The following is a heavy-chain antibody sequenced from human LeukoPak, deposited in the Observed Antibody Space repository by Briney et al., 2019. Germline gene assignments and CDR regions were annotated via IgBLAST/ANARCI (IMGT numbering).Heavy chain of an antibody. CDR2: IYPGDSDT. V-gene: IGHV5-51*01. Sequence: GESLKISCKGSGYSFTNYWIGWVRQMPGKGLEWMGIIYPGDSDTTYSPSFQGQVTISADKSISTAYLQWSSLKASDTAMYYCGRIPAAGSLKGAFDIWGQGTMVTVS. D-gene: IGHD6-25*01. CDR3: GRIPAAGSLKGAFDI. J-gene: IGHJ3*02. CDR1: GYSFTNYW.